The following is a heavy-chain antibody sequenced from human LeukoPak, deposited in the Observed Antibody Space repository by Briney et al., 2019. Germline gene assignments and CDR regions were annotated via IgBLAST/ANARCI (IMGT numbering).Heavy chain of an antibody. CDR2: VSYDGNLQ. CDR1: GFTFNNYA. CDR3: VKVYPTVTTSSVLGS. Sequence: GGSLRLSCAASGFTFNNYAFNWVRQAPGKGLEWVAAVSYDGNLQHYADAVKGRFTVSRDNSKNTVFLQINPLRTEDSAVYWCVKVYPTVTTSSVLGSWGQGTLVTVSS. V-gene: IGHV3-30*18. J-gene: IGHJ4*02. D-gene: IGHD4-17*01.